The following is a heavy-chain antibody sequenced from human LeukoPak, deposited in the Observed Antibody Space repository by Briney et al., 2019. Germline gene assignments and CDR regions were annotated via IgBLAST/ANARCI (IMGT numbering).Heavy chain of an antibody. Sequence: PGGSLRLSCAASGFTFSSYSMNWVRQAPGKGLEWVSSISSSSSYIYYADSVKGRFTISRDNAKNSLYLQMNSLRAEDTAVYYCARPHQTTVTTLGYWGQGTLVTVSS. J-gene: IGHJ4*02. CDR1: GFTFSSYS. D-gene: IGHD4-17*01. CDR2: ISSSSSYI. V-gene: IGHV3-21*01. CDR3: ARPHQTTVTTLGY.